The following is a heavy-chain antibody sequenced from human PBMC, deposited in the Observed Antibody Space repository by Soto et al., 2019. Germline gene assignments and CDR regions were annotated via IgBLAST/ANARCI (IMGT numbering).Heavy chain of an antibody. V-gene: IGHV3-7*03. CDR3: ARDFSLDY. CDR2: IKEDGSEK. J-gene: IGHJ4*02. CDR1: GFNFSTYW. Sequence: EVQLVESGGSLVQPGGSLRLSCAASGFNFSTYWMTWVRQAPGKGLEWVANIKEDGSEKYYVDSVKGRFAISRDNAKNSVYLQMNSLRAEDTVVYYCARDFSLDYWGQGTLVSVSS.